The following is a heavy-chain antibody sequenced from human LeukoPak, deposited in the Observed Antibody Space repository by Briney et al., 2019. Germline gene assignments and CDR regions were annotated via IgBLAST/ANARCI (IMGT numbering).Heavy chain of an antibody. D-gene: IGHD3-10*01. V-gene: IGHV4-34*01. CDR3: ARGEYGSVSYQRVQKGYGMDV. CDR2: INHSGST. Sequence: PSETLSLTCAVYGGSFSGYYWSWIRQPPGKGLEWIGEINHSGSTNYNPSLKSRVTISVDTSKNQFSLKLSSVTAADTAVYYCARGEYGSVSYQRVQKGYGMDVWGKGTTVTVSS. J-gene: IGHJ6*04. CDR1: GGSFSGYY.